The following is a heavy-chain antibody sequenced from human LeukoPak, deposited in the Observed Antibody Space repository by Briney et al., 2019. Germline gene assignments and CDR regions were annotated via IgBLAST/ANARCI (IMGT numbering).Heavy chain of an antibody. V-gene: IGHV1-2*02. D-gene: IGHD4-17*01. CDR2: INPNSGGT. J-gene: IGHJ4*02. CDR1: GYTFTGYY. CDR3: ARATVTTPPFFDY. Sequence: ASVKVSCKASGYTFTGYYMHWVRQAPGQGLEWMGWINPNSGGTNYAQKFQGRVTMTRDTSISTAYMELSRLRSDDTAVYYCARATVTTPPFFDYWGQGTLVTVSS.